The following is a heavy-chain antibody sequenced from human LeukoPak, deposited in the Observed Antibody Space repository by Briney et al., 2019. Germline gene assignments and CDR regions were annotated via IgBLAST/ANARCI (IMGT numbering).Heavy chain of an antibody. V-gene: IGHV1-8*01. Sequence: AASVKVSCKASGYTFTSYDINWVRQATGQGLEWMGWMNPNSGNTGYAQKFQGRVTMTRNTSISTAYMELSSLRSEDTAVYYCARYYCSGGSCYGGGDYWGQGTLVTVSS. CDR3: ARYYCSGGSCYGGGDY. J-gene: IGHJ4*02. D-gene: IGHD2-15*01. CDR1: GYTFTSYD. CDR2: MNPNSGNT.